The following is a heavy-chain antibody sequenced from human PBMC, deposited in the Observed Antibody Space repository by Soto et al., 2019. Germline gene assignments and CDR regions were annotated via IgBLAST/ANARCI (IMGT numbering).Heavy chain of an antibody. CDR3: ARDNGFGESDV. CDR1: GYTFTNYA. CDR2: INAGNGNT. V-gene: IGHV1-3*01. Sequence: ASVKVSWKASGYTFTNYAMHWVRQAPGQRLEWMGWINAGNGNTKYSQKLQGRVTMTTDTSASTAYMELRSLRSEDTAVYYCARDNGFGESDVWGQGTTVTVSS. D-gene: IGHD3-10*01. J-gene: IGHJ6*02.